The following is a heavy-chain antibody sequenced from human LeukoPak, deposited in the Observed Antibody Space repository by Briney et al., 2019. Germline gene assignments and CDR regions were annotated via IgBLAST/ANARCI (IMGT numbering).Heavy chain of an antibody. J-gene: IGHJ4*02. V-gene: IGHV3-30*04. CDR1: GFTFSSYA. Sequence: GGSLRLSCAASGFTFSSYAMHWVRQAPGKGLEWVAVISYDGSNKYYADSVKGRFTISRDNSKNTLYLQMNSLRAEDTAVYYCARRYCSGGSCSFDYWGQGTLVTVSS. CDR2: ISYDGSNK. D-gene: IGHD2-15*01. CDR3: ARRYCSGGSCSFDY.